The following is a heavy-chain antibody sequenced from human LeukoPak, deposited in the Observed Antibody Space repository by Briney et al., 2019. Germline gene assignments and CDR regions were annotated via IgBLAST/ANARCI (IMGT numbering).Heavy chain of an antibody. Sequence: GGSLRLSCTASGFNFSTYWMTWVRQVPGKGLEWVANMNQDGSEKYYVDSVKGRFTISRDNAKNSLYLQMNSLRAEDMGVYYCARDKMVGATTGSLFDNWGQGTLVTVSS. CDR2: MNQDGSEK. D-gene: IGHD1-26*01. CDR3: ARDKMVGATTGSLFDN. CDR1: GFNFSTYW. J-gene: IGHJ4*02. V-gene: IGHV3-7*01.